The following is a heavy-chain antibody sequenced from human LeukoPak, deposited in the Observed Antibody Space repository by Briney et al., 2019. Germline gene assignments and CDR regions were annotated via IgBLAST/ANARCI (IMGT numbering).Heavy chain of an antibody. J-gene: IGHJ4*02. V-gene: IGHV3-48*03. CDR1: GFTFSSYE. Sequence: PGGSLRLSCAASGFTFSSYEMNWVRQAPGKGLEWVSYISSSGSTTYYADSVKGRFTISRDNAKNSLYLQMNSLRVEDTAVYYCARGRYMSDYWGQGTLVTVSS. D-gene: IGHD1-14*01. CDR2: ISSSGSTT. CDR3: ARGRYMSDY.